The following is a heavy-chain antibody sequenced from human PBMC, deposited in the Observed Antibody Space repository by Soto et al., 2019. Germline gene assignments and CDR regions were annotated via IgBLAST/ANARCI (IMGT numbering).Heavy chain of an antibody. D-gene: IGHD2-15*01. CDR1: GGTFSSYT. Sequence: SVKVSCKASGGTFSSYTISWVRQAPGQGLEWMGRIIPILGIANYAQKFQGRVTITADKSTSTAYMELSSLRSEDTAVYYCARHTYRGYCSGGSCYELDPWGQGTLVTVSS. CDR3: ARHTYRGYCSGGSCYELDP. J-gene: IGHJ5*02. CDR2: IIPILGIA. V-gene: IGHV1-69*02.